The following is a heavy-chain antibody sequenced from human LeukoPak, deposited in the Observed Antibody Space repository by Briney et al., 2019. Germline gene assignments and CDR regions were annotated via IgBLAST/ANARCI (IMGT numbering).Heavy chain of an antibody. CDR3: AKDRKKVYYDILTGHFDY. V-gene: IGHV3-23*01. CDR1: GFTFSSYA. J-gene: IGHJ4*02. CDR2: ISGSGGST. Sequence: PGGSLRLSCAASGFTFSSYAMSWVRQAPGKGLEWVSAISGSGGSTYYADSVKGRFTISRDNSKNTLYLQMNSLRAEDTAVYYCAKDRKKVYYDILTGHFDYWGQGTLVTVSS. D-gene: IGHD3-9*01.